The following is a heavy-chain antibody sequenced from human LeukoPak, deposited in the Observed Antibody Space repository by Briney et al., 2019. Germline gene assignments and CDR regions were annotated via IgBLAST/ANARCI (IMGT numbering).Heavy chain of an antibody. CDR3: AKGGGYCSGGSCYYFDY. V-gene: IGHV3-74*01. CDR1: GFTFSSYW. J-gene: IGHJ4*02. D-gene: IGHD2-15*01. Sequence: GGSLRLSCAASGFTFSSYWMHWVRQAPGKGLVWVSRINTDGSSTSYADSVKGRFTISRDNSKNTLYLQMNSLRAEDTAVYYCAKGGGYCSGGSCYYFDYWGQGTLVTVSS. CDR2: INTDGSST.